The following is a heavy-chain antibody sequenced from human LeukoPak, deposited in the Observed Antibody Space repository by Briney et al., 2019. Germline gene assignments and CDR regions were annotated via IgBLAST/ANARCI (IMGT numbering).Heavy chain of an antibody. CDR3: AKDIAVSDSYFDY. Sequence: PGGSLRLSCAASGFTFSSYAMSWVRQAPGKGLEWVSAISGSGGSTYYADSVKGRFTISRDNSKNTLYLEMDSLRSEDTAIYHCAKDIAVSDSYFDYWGQGTLVTVTS. V-gene: IGHV3-23*01. CDR1: GFTFSSYA. J-gene: IGHJ4*02. D-gene: IGHD6-19*01. CDR2: ISGSGGST.